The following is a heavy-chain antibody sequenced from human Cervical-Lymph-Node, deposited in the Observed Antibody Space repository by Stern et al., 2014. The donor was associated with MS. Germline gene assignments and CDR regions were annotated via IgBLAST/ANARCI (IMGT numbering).Heavy chain of an antibody. J-gene: IGHJ4*02. Sequence: LQLAASGGALVKPGGSLSLSCAVSGFHFCAYYMNWIPQGQGQGLEWLSYISSNGSTIYYADSVKGRFIISRDNAKQSLYLQMNSLRAEDTAVYYCARWLPSFWGQGTLVT. V-gene: IGHV3-11*01. CDR1: GFHFCAYY. CDR2: ISSNGSTI. CDR3: ARWLPSF. D-gene: IGHD1-26*01.